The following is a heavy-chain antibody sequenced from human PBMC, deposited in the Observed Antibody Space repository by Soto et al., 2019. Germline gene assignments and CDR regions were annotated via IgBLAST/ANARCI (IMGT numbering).Heavy chain of an antibody. V-gene: IGHV1-8*02. CDR2: MNPNSGNT. J-gene: IGHJ5*02. CDR3: AREPVISYCSSTSCYGEGWFDP. Sequence: GASVKVSCKASGYTFTSYGISWVRQAPGQGLEWMGWMNPNSGNTGYAQKFQGRVTMTRNTYISTAYMELSSLRSEDTAVYYYAREPVISYCSSTSCYGEGWFDPWGQGTLVTVSS. D-gene: IGHD2-2*01. CDR1: GYTFTSYG.